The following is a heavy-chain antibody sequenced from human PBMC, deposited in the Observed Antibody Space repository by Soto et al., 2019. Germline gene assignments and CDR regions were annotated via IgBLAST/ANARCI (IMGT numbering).Heavy chain of an antibody. J-gene: IGHJ3*02. V-gene: IGHV4-4*02. CDR2: IYHSGST. CDR1: GGSISSYNW. CDR3: ARDALDI. Sequence: QVQMQESGPGLVKPSGTLSLTCAVSGGSISSYNWWSLVRQPPGKGLEWIGEIYHSGSTNYNPPLTSRLTMPMDQYSNQFFWKLNSVTAADTAVYYCARDALDIWGQGTVVTVSS.